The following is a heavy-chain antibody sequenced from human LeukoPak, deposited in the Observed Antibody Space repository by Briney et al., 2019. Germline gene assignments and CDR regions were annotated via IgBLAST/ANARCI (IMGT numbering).Heavy chain of an antibody. J-gene: IGHJ6*03. V-gene: IGHV3-30-3*01. Sequence: PGGSLRLSCAASGFTFSSYAMHWVRQAPGKGLEWVAVISYDGSNKYYADSVKGRFTISRDNSKNTLYLQMNSLRAEDTAVYYCASLSRVYYYYYMDVWGKGTTVTVSS. CDR1: GFTFSSYA. CDR3: ASLSRVYYYYYMDV. D-gene: IGHD2-2*01. CDR2: ISYDGSNK.